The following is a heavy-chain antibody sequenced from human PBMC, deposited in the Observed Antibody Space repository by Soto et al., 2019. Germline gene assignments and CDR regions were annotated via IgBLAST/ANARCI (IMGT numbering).Heavy chain of an antibody. D-gene: IGHD2-8*01. Sequence: EVQLVESGGGLVQPGGSLRLSCTSSGFALNTYDMNWVRQAPGKDLEWISHIATGGDRIYYADSVKGRFTISRDNARNYLYLQMNSLRDEDTALYYCAGERVLIYAPYDAFNMWGQGTLVTVSS. CDR3: AGERVLIYAPYDAFNM. J-gene: IGHJ3*02. CDR2: IATGGDRI. V-gene: IGHV3-48*03. CDR1: GFALNTYD.